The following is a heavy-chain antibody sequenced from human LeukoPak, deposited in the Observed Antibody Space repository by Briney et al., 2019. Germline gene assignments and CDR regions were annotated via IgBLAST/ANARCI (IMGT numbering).Heavy chain of an antibody. CDR1: GVSISSSSYY. J-gene: IGHJ4*02. V-gene: IGHV4-39*01. Sequence: SETLSLTCTVSGVSISSSSYYWGWIRQPPGKGLEWIGSIYYSGSTYYNPSLKSRVTISVDTSKNQFSLKLSSVTAADTAVYYCARRGTVTTERFDYWGQGTLVTVSS. CDR3: ARRGTVTTERFDY. D-gene: IGHD4-11*01. CDR2: IYYSGST.